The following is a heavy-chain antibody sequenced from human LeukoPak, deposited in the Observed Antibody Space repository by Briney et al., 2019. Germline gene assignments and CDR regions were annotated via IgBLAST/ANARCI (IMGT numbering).Heavy chain of an antibody. J-gene: IGHJ4*02. CDR1: GFTFSSYA. CDR2: IGAGGTFT. Sequence: GGSLRLSCTASGFTFSSYAMNWVRQAPGKGLEWVSGIGAGGTFTYYADSVKGRFTISRDNSRNTLYLQMNSLRADDTAVYYWAKNLASPPSGYYFDYWGQGTLVTVSS. CDR3: AKNLASPPSGYYFDY. V-gene: IGHV3-23*01.